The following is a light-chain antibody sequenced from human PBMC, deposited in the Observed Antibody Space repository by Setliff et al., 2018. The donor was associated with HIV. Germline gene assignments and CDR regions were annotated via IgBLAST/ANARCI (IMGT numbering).Light chain of an antibody. Sequence: QSALAQPASVSGSPGQSITIPCTGASNDVGSYNYVSWYQQHPGKAPKLMIYDVTNRPSGVSDRFSGSKSGNTASLTISGLQAEDEADYYCNSYTSTTFYVFGSGTKVTVL. CDR2: DVT. V-gene: IGLV2-14*03. J-gene: IGLJ1*01. CDR3: NSYTSTTFYV. CDR1: SNDVGSYNY.